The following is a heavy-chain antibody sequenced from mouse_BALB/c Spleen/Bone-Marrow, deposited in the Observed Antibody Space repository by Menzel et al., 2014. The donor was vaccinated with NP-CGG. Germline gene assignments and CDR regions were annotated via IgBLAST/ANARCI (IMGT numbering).Heavy chain of an antibody. D-gene: IGHD1-1*01. J-gene: IGHJ2*01. CDR1: GYTFTDYA. CDR2: ISTYSGNT. CDR3: ARRGYGSSPFDY. V-gene: IGHV1-67*01. Sequence: VHLVESGPELVRPGVSVKISCKGSGYTFTDYAMHWVKQSHAKSLEWIAVISTYSGNTNYNQKFKGKATMTVDKSSSTAYMELARLTSEDSAIYYCARRGYGSSPFDYWGQGTTLTVSS.